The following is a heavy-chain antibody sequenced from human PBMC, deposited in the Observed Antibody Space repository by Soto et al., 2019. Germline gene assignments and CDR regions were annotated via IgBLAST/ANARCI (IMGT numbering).Heavy chain of an antibody. CDR2: INYSGRT. J-gene: IGHJ5*02. Sequence: SETLSLTCTVSGGSISDSSHYWAWIRQPPGKGLEWIATINYSGRTYYNPSLRSRVTISVDTSRDQFSLNLNSVTAADTAVYYCTGAYYDIDGYILDPWGQGT. V-gene: IGHV4-39*01. CDR3: TGAYYDIDGYILDP. D-gene: IGHD3-22*01. CDR1: GGSISDSSHY.